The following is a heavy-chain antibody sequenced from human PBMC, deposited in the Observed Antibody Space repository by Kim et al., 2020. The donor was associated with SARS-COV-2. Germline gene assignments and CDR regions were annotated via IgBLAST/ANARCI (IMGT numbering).Heavy chain of an antibody. D-gene: IGHD3-10*01. J-gene: IGHJ4*02. CDR3: ARLEDRGYFFDY. V-gene: IGHV4-39*01. CDR1: GGSISSSGYY. CDR2: IYYSGST. Sequence: SETLSLTCTVSGGSISSSGYYWGWIRQPPGKGLEWIGSIYYSGSTYYNPSLKSRVTISIDTSKNQFSLKLSSVTAADTAVFYCARLEDRGYFFDYWGQGT.